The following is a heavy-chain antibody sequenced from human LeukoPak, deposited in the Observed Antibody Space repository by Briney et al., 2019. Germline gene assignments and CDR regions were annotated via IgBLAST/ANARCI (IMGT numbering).Heavy chain of an antibody. CDR1: GFTFSSYS. Sequence: AGGSPRLSCAASGFTFSSYSMNWVRQAPGKGLEWVSSISSSSSYIYYADSVKGRFTISRDNAKNSLYLQMNSLRAEDTAVYYCASIGEDYGDYDYWGQGTLVTVSS. D-gene: IGHD4-17*01. CDR3: ASIGEDYGDYDY. CDR2: ISSSSSYI. J-gene: IGHJ4*02. V-gene: IGHV3-21*01.